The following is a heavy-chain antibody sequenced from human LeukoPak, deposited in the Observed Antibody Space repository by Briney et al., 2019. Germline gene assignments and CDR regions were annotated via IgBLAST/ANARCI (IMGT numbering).Heavy chain of an antibody. V-gene: IGHV4-4*02. CDR1: GGSLSSSNW. CDR2: IYHSGST. D-gene: IGHD3-9*01. Sequence: PSGTLSLTCAVSGGSLSSSNWWSWVRQPPGKGLEWIGEIYHSGSTNYNPSLKSRVTISVDTSKNQFSLKLTSVTAADTAVYYCARGPILAGHYPTYYYGMDVWGQGTTVTVSS. CDR3: ARGPILAGHYPTYYYGMDV. J-gene: IGHJ6*02.